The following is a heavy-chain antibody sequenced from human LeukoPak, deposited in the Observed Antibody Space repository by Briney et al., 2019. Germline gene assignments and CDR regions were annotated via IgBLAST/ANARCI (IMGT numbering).Heavy chain of an antibody. Sequence: SETLSLTCTVSGGSISSSSYYWGWIRQPPGKGLEWIGSFYSSGSAYYNPSLKSRVTISVDTSNNQFSLKLSSVTAADTAVYYCARHRGLGFDYWGQGTLVTVSS. J-gene: IGHJ4*02. D-gene: IGHD3-10*01. CDR3: ARHRGLGFDY. CDR1: GGSISSSSYY. V-gene: IGHV4-39*01. CDR2: FYSSGSA.